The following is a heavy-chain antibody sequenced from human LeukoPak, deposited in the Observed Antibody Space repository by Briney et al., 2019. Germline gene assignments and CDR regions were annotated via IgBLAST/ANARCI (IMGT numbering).Heavy chain of an antibody. CDR1: GYTFTSYY. CDR2: INPSGGST. V-gene: IGHV1-46*01. J-gene: IGHJ3*02. Sequence: ASVKVSCKASGYTFTSYYMHWVRQAPGQGLEWMGIINPSGGSTSYAQKFQGRVTMTRDTSTTTVYMELSSLRSEDTAVYYCARVGRSPRAFDIWGQGTMVTVSS. CDR3: ARVGRSPRAFDI. D-gene: IGHD2-15*01.